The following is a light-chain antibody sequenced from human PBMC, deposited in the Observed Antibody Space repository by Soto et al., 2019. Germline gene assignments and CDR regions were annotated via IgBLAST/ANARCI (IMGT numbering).Light chain of an antibody. CDR1: QSVSSSY. V-gene: IGKV3-20*01. J-gene: IGKJ5*01. CDR3: QQYHNWPPIT. CDR2: GAS. Sequence: EIVLTQSPGTLSLSPWERATLSCRASQSVSSSYLAWYQQKPGQAPRLLIYGASSRATGIPDRFSGSGSGTDFTLTISRLEPEDFAVYYCQQYHNWPPITFGQGTRLEIK.